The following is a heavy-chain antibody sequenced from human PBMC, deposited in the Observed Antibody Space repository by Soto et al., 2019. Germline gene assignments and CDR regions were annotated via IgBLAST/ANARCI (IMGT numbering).Heavy chain of an antibody. Sequence: GGSLRLSCAASGFTFSSYEMNWVRQAPGKGLEWVSYISSSGRTTYHADSVKGRFTISRDNAKNSLSLQMNSLRADDTAVYYCARDRDELVGIFPYYYGMDVWGQGTTVTVSS. CDR1: GFTFSSYE. CDR2: ISSSGRTT. D-gene: IGHD2-21*01. J-gene: IGHJ6*02. CDR3: ARDRDELVGIFPYYYGMDV. V-gene: IGHV3-48*03.